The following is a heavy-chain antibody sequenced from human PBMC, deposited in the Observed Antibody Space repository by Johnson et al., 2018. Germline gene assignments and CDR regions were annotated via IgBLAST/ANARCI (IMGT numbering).Heavy chain of an antibody. CDR3: AKDMGSSWLVAYFQH. Sequence: QVQLVQSGGGVVQPGRSLRLSCAASGFTFSAYGMHWVRQAPGKGLEWVAVISYDGSNKYYADSVKGRFTISRDNSKNTLYLQMNSLRAEDTALYYCAKDMGSSWLVAYFQHWGQGTLVTVSS. CDR2: ISYDGSNK. D-gene: IGHD6-19*01. CDR1: GFTFSAYG. J-gene: IGHJ1*01. V-gene: IGHV3-30*18.